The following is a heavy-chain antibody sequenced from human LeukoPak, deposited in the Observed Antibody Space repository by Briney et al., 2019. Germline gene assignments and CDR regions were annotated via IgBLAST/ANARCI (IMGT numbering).Heavy chain of an antibody. V-gene: IGHV4-4*07. Sequence: SETLSLTCTVSGGSISSYYWSWIRQPAGKGLEWIGRIYTSGSTNYNPSLKSRVTMSVDTSKNQFSLKLSSVTAADTAVYYCARIERKYYYDSSGYYYGDNYYYYMDVWGKGTTVTVSS. D-gene: IGHD3-22*01. CDR3: ARIERKYYYDSSGYYYGDNYYYYMDV. J-gene: IGHJ6*03. CDR1: GGSISSYY. CDR2: IYTSGST.